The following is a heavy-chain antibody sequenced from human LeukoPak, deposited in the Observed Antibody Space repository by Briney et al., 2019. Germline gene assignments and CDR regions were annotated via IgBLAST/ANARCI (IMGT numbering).Heavy chain of an antibody. CDR1: GASISSTSYY. V-gene: IGHV4-39*07. D-gene: IGHD2-21*02. Sequence: SETLSLTCSVSGASISSTSYYWGWIRRPPGKGLEWIGSISYSGTTFYSPSLESRVTISADTSKNQFSLKLSSVTATDTAVYYCARHVASDLRIVVVTSDWYLDLWGRGTLVTVSS. J-gene: IGHJ2*01. CDR3: ARHVASDLRIVVVTSDWYLDL. CDR2: ISYSGTT.